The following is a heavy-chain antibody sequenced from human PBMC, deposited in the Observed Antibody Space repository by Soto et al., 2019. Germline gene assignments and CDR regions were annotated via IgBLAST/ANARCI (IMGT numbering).Heavy chain of an antibody. J-gene: IGHJ6*02. CDR2: INAGNGNT. D-gene: IGHD3-10*01. V-gene: IGHV1-3*01. Sequence: GASVKVSCKASGYTFTSYAMHWVRQAPGQRLEWMGWINAGNGNTKYSQKFQGRITITRDTSASTAYMELSSLRSEDTAVYYCASSRITMVPYGMDVWGQGTTVTVSS. CDR3: ASSRITMVPYGMDV. CDR1: GYTFTSYA.